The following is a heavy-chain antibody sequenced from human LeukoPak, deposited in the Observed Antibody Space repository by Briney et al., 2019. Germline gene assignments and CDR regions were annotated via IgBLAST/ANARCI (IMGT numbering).Heavy chain of an antibody. CDR3: ARVPYDFWSGTYYMDV. D-gene: IGHD3-3*01. J-gene: IGHJ6*03. CDR1: AFTFSDYY. V-gene: IGHV3-11*04. CDR2: ISSSGSTI. Sequence: PGGSLRLSCAASAFTFSDYYMSWIRQAPGKGLEWVSYISSSGSTIYYADSVKGRFTISRDNAKNSLYLQMNSLRAEDTAVYYCARVPYDFWSGTYYMDVWGKGTTVTVSS.